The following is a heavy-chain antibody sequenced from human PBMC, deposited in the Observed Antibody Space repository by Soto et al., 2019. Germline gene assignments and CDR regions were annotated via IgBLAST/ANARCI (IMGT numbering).Heavy chain of an antibody. CDR1: GGSISSSSYY. J-gene: IGHJ6*02. Sequence: SKTLSLTCTVSGGSISSSSYYWGWIRQPPGKGLEWIGSIYYSVSTYYNPSLKSRVTISVDTSKNQFSLKLSSVTAADTAVYYCARRPKREGYYYGMDVWGQGTTVTVSS. CDR2: IYYSVST. V-gene: IGHV4-39*01. D-gene: IGHD1-26*01. CDR3: ARRPKREGYYYGMDV.